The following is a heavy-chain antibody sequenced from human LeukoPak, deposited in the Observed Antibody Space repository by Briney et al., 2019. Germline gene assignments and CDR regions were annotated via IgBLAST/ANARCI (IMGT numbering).Heavy chain of an antibody. CDR1: GGSISSSSYY. Sequence: SETLSLTCTVSGGSISSSSYYWGWIRQPPGKGLEWIGSIYYSGSTYYNPSLKSRVTISVDTSKNQFSLKLSSVTAADTAVYYCARRVAAAGTFDPWGQGTLVTVS. CDR2: IYYSGST. D-gene: IGHD6-13*01. V-gene: IGHV4-39*01. J-gene: IGHJ5*02. CDR3: ARRVAAAGTFDP.